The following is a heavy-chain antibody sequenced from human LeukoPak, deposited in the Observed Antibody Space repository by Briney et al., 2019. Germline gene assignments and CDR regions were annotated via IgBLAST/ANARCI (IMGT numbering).Heavy chain of an antibody. CDR3: AGEETKRGYGGTIDY. CDR2: ISSSSSYI. D-gene: IGHD4-23*01. V-gene: IGHV3-21*01. CDR1: GFTFSSYS. J-gene: IGHJ4*02. Sequence: GGSLRLSCAASGFTFSSYSMNWVRQAPGKGLEWVSSISSSSSYIYYADSVKGRFTISRDNAKNSLYLQMNSLRAEDTAVYYCAGEETKRGYGGTIDYWGQGTLVTVSS.